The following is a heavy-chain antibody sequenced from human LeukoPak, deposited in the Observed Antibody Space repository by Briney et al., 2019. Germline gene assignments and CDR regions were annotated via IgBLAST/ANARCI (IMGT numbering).Heavy chain of an antibody. J-gene: IGHJ4*02. Sequence: GGSLRLSCAASGFTFSSYSMNWVRQAPGKGLEWVSSISSSSSYIYYADSVKGRFTISRDNAKNSLYLQMNSLRAEDTAVHYCASVGWFGELFVDYWGQGTLVTVSS. V-gene: IGHV3-21*01. D-gene: IGHD3-10*01. CDR3: ASVGWFGELFVDY. CDR2: ISSSSSYI. CDR1: GFTFSSYS.